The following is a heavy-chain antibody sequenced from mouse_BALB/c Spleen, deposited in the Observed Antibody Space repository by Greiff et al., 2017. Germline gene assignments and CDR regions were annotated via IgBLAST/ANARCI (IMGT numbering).Heavy chain of an antibody. D-gene: IGHD2-2*01. Sequence: VQLKQSGPGLVKPSQSLSLTCTVTGYSITSDYAWNWIRQFPGNKLEWMGYISYSGSTSYNPSLKSRISITRDTSKNQFFLQLNSVTTEDTATYYCARRELYYGYDVGWFAYWGQGTLVTVSA. V-gene: IGHV3-2*02. J-gene: IGHJ3*01. CDR3: ARRELYYGYDVGWFAY. CDR1: GYSITSDYA. CDR2: ISYSGST.